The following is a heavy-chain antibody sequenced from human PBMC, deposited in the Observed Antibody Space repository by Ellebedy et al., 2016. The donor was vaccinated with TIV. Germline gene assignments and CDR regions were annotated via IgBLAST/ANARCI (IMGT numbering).Heavy chain of an antibody. CDR2: ISGRGDQT. J-gene: IGHJ1*01. CDR3: AKVDAYYGSGSYEA. D-gene: IGHD3-10*01. V-gene: IGHV3-23*01. Sequence: GGSLRLSCAISGFRFSSSAMTWVRQAPGKGLDWVSIISGRGDQTYYADSVKGRFNISRDNSMNTLFLQMNSLRVDDTAVYYCAKVDAYYGSGSYEAWGQGALVTVSS. CDR1: GFRFSSSA.